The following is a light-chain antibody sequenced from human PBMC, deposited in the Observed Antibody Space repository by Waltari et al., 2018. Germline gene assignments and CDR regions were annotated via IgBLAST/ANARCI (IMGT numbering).Light chain of an antibody. Sequence: DIMMTQSPDSLAAPLADPATIHCKFSLSVLYSDNNKYYFPWYQQKPGQPPKLLIYWASTRESGVPDRFSGSWSGTDFTLTISSLQAEDVAVYYCQQYYSTPISFGPGTKVDI. V-gene: IGKV4-1*01. CDR3: QQYYSTPIS. CDR2: WAS. CDR1: LSVLYSDNNKYY. J-gene: IGKJ3*01.